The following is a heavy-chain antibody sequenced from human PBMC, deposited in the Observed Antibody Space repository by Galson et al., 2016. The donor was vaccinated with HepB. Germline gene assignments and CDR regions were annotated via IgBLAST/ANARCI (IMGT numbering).Heavy chain of an antibody. Sequence: CAVSGFTFRNHQMHWLRQVPGKGLVWVSRIEPDGNSPIYADSVKGRFTISRDNAENMLYLQMNSLRAEDTAIYYCARDLSGPDYWGQGTLVTVSS. CDR1: GFTFRNHQ. J-gene: IGHJ4*02. CDR3: ARDLSGPDY. CDR2: IEPDGNSP. V-gene: IGHV3-74*01.